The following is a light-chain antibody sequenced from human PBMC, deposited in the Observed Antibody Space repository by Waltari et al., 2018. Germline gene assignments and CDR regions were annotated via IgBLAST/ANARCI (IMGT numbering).Light chain of an antibody. Sequence: DIQMTQSPSSVSASVGDRVTITCRASQGIGTWLAWYQQKPGKAPKLLIYGASSLQSWVPPRFSGSGSGTDFTLTINNLQPEDFATYSCQQANTFPLTFGGGIKVEIK. CDR1: QGIGTW. CDR2: GAS. CDR3: QQANTFPLT. J-gene: IGKJ4*01. V-gene: IGKV1-12*01.